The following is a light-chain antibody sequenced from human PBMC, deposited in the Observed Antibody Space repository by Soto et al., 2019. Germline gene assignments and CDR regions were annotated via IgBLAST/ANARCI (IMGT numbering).Light chain of an antibody. J-gene: IGKJ5*01. CDR2: AAS. CDR1: QTISTI. CDR3: QQSYSTPHT. Sequence: DIQMTQSPSSLSASVGDTVTITCRATQTISTILNWYQHKPGKAPNLLIYAASGLQSGVPSRFSGSGSGTDFTLTISSLQPEDFATYYCQQSYSTPHTFGQGTRLEIK. V-gene: IGKV1-39*01.